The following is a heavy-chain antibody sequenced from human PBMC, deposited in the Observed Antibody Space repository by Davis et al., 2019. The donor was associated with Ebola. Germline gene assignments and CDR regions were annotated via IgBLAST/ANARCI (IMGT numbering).Heavy chain of an antibody. CDR1: GFTFSAYH. Sequence: GESLKISCAASGFTFSAYHMNWVRQAPGNGLEWVANIRDSEVTYYADSVKGRFTISRDNSKSTLYLQMDSLRAEDTALYYCAKEPSSGYAFDIWGQGTMVTVSS. J-gene: IGHJ3*02. D-gene: IGHD3-22*01. CDR3: AKEPSSGYAFDI. CDR2: IRDSEVT. V-gene: IGHV3-23*01.